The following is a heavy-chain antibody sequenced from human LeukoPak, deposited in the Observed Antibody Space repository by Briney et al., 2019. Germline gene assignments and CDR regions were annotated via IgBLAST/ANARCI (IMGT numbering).Heavy chain of an antibody. CDR3: VSQSYSGSDNYYFHY. Sequence: PGGSLRLSCVTSGFMFSAYDMSWVRQAPGKGLEWVSIISGSGERTYYTDSVRGRFTVSRDNSKNTLYLQMKSLRAEDTAVYYCVSQSYSGSDNYYFHYWGQGTLVAVSS. J-gene: IGHJ4*02. D-gene: IGHD1-26*01. CDR1: GFMFSAYD. V-gene: IGHV3-23*01. CDR2: ISGSGERT.